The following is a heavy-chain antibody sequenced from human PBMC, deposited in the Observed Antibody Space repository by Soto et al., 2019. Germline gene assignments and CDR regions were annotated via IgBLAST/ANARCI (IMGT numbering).Heavy chain of an antibody. CDR3: TSSYSTSSSPDY. D-gene: IGHD6-6*01. J-gene: IGHJ4*02. CDR1: GGSMRNYY. Sequence: LSLTCSVSGGSMRNYYWNWIRQPPGRGLEWIGYVYHSGSTNYNPSLKSRVSMSVDVSRNHFSLTLHSVTAADTAVYFCTSSYSTSSSPDYWGQGTLVTVSS. CDR2: VYHSGST. V-gene: IGHV4-59*01.